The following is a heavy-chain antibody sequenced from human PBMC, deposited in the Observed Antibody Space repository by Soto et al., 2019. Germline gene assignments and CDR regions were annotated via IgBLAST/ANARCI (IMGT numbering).Heavy chain of an antibody. J-gene: IGHJ6*02. D-gene: IGHD3-9*01. Sequence: SETLSLTCTVSGGSISSGGYYWSWIRQHPGKGLEWIGYIYYSGSTYYNPSLKSRVTISVDTSKNQFSLKLSSVTAEDTAVYYCAKDPRNYDILTATLEYYGMDVWGQGTTVTVSS. CDR1: GGSISSGGYY. CDR3: AKDPRNYDILTATLEYYGMDV. V-gene: IGHV4-31*03. CDR2: IYYSGST.